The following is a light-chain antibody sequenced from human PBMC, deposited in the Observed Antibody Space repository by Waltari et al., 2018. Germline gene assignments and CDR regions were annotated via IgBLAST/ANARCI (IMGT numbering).Light chain of an antibody. Sequence: QPVLTQPPSASGTPGQRSTPSGSGSNSNTERNNVTWYQQLPGTAPKLLIYKGNQRPSGVPDRFSGSKSGTSASLAISGLRSEDEGDYYCAAWDDSLSGPVFGGGTKLTVL. CDR2: KGN. CDR3: AAWDDSLSGPV. J-gene: IGLJ2*01. V-gene: IGLV1-47*01. CDR1: NSNTERNN.